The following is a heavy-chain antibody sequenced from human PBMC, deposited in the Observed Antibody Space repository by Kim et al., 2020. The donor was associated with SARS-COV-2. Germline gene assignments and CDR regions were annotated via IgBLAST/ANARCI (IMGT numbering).Heavy chain of an antibody. J-gene: IGHJ5*02. D-gene: IGHD6-19*01. V-gene: IGHV1-18*04. Sequence: ASVKVSCKASGYTFTSYGISWVRQAPGQGLEWMGWISAYNGNTNYAQKLQGRVTMTTDTSTSTAYMELRSLRSDDTAVYYCARDSAKIFSSGEWSNWFDPWGQGTLVTVSS. CDR3: ARDSAKIFSSGEWSNWFDP. CDR2: ISAYNGNT. CDR1: GYTFTSYG.